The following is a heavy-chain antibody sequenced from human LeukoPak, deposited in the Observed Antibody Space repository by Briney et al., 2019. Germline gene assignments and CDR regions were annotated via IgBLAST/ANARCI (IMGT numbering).Heavy chain of an antibody. D-gene: IGHD4-23*01. CDR1: GGSISSSSYY. J-gene: IGHJ4*02. Sequence: PSETLSLTCTVSGGSISSSSYYWGWIRQPPGKGLEWIGSIYYSGSTYYNPSLKSRVTISVDTSKNQFSLKLSSVTAADTAVYYCARQLVRNPHLDYRGQGTLVTVSS. CDR3: ARQLVRNPHLDY. CDR2: IYYSGST. V-gene: IGHV4-39*01.